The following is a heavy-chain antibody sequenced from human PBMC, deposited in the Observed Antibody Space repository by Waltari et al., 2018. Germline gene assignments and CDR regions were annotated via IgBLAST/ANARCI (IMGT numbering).Heavy chain of an antibody. V-gene: IGHV4-39*01. CDR3: ARHCRLIVWYQNPIDY. Sequence: QLQLQESGPGLVKPSETLSLTCTVSGGSISSSSSYYWGWIRQPPGKGLEWIGSIYYSVSTYYNPSFKSRVTISVDTSKNQFSLRLTSVTAAYTAVYHCARHCRLIVWYQNPIDYWCQGTLVTFSS. CDR1: GGSISSSSSYY. D-gene: IGHD6-13*01. CDR2: IYYSVST. J-gene: IGHJ4*02.